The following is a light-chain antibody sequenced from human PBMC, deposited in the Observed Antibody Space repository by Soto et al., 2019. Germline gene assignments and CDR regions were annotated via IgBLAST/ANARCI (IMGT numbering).Light chain of an antibody. CDR2: DTS. Sequence: EIVLTQSPATLSLSPGERATLSCRASQSDSRHLAWYQQKPGQAPRLLIYDTSNRATGIPARFSGSGSGTDFTLTINSLEPEDFAVYYCQQRNNWPPVTFGGGTKVEIK. J-gene: IGKJ4*01. CDR1: QSDSRH. CDR3: QQRNNWPPVT. V-gene: IGKV3-11*01.